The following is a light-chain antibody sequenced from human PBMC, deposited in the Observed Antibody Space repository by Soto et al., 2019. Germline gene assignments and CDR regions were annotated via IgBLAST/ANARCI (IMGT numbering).Light chain of an antibody. V-gene: IGKV1-5*03. CDR3: QQYNTYWT. CDR2: EAA. J-gene: IGKJ1*01. Sequence: DIQMTQSPSTLSASVGDRVTITCRASQNINWYLAWYQQKPGKAPKLLISEAASLPRGVPSRFSGSGSGTEFTLTISSLQPDDFATYYYQQYNTYWTFGQGTKVDIK. CDR1: QNINWY.